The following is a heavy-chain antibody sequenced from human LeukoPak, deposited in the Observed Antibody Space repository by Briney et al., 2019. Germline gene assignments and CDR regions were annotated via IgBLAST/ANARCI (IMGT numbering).Heavy chain of an antibody. V-gene: IGHV4-30-2*01. CDR1: SGSISSGGYS. J-gene: IGHJ4*02. D-gene: IGHD2-2*01. Sequence: ASETLSLTCAVSSGSISSGGYSWSWIRQPPGKGLEWIGYIYHSGSTYYNPSLKSRVTISVDRSKNQFSLKLSSVTAADTAVYYCARGVVVPAAKAYYFDYWGQGTLVTVSS. CDR3: ARGVVVPAAKAYYFDY. CDR2: IYHSGST.